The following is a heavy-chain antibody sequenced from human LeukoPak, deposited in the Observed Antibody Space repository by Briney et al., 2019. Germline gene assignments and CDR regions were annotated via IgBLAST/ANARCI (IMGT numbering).Heavy chain of an antibody. CDR2: IYYSGST. D-gene: IGHD6-19*01. CDR3: ARMLRQWLIGGFGY. CDR1: GGSISSSSYY. V-gene: IGHV4-39*07. Sequence: PSETLSLTCTVSGGSISSSSYYWGWIRQPPGKGLEWIGSIYYSGSTNYNPSLKSRVTISVDTSNNQFSLKLSSVTAADTAVYYCARMLRQWLIGGFGYWGQGTLVTVSS. J-gene: IGHJ4*02.